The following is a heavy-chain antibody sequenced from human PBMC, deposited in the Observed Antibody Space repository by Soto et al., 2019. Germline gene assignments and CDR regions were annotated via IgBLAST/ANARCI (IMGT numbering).Heavy chain of an antibody. CDR3: ARHLGLYSSSSPVHY. Sequence: PGESLKISCKGSGYSFSSYWITWVRQMPGKGLEWMGRIDPSDAYTTYSPSFQGHVTISIDKSISTAYLQWNSLKASDTAMYYCARHLGLYSSSSPVHYWGQGTLVTVSS. D-gene: IGHD6-6*01. V-gene: IGHV5-10-1*01. J-gene: IGHJ4*02. CDR1: GYSFSSYW. CDR2: IDPSDAYT.